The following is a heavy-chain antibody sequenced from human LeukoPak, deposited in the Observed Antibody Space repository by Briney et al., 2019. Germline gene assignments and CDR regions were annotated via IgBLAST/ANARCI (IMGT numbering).Heavy chain of an antibody. CDR3: ARLVGYYYYYMDV. Sequence: SETLSLTCAVYGGSFSGYYWSWIRQPPGKGLEWIGEINHSGNTNYNPSLKSRVTISVDTSKNQFSLKLSSVTAADTAVYYCARLVGYYYYYMDVWGKGTTVTISS. D-gene: IGHD1-26*01. V-gene: IGHV4-34*01. J-gene: IGHJ6*03. CDR2: INHSGNT. CDR1: GGSFSGYY.